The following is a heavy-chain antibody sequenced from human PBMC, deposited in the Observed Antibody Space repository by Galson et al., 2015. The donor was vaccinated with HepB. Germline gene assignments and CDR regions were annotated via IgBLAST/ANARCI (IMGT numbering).Heavy chain of an antibody. V-gene: IGHV1-69*13. CDR1: GGTFSSYA. Sequence: SVKVSCKASGGTFSSYAISRVRQAPGQGLEWMGGIIPIFGTANYAQKFQGRVTITADESTSTAYMELSSLRSEDTAVYYCARSFFDITRGYCSSTSCHDYYYMDVWGKGTTVTVSS. CDR3: ARSFFDITRGYCSSTSCHDYYYMDV. CDR2: IIPIFGTA. J-gene: IGHJ6*03. D-gene: IGHD2-2*01.